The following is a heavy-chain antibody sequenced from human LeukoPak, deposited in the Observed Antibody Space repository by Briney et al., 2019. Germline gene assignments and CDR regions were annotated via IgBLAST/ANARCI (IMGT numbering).Heavy chain of an antibody. CDR2: INSDGSST. Sequence: QPGGSLRLSCAASGFTFSSYWMHWVRQAPGKGLVWVSRINSDGSSTRYADSVKGRFTISRDNAENTLYLQMNSLRAEDTAAYYCTRSHYYDSSVYYYYYGLDVWGQGTTVTVSS. D-gene: IGHD3-22*01. J-gene: IGHJ6*02. CDR3: TRSHYYDSSVYYYYYGLDV. V-gene: IGHV3-74*01. CDR1: GFTFSSYW.